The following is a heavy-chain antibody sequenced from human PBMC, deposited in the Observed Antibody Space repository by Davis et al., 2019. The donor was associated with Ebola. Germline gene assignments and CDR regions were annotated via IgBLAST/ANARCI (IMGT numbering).Heavy chain of an antibody. CDR2: IKHSGSA. V-gene: IGHV4-39*07. J-gene: IGHJ4*02. CDR3: ARVGAGITAAGTFDS. D-gene: IGHD6-13*01. CDR1: GGSISSGGYS. Sequence: SETLSLTCAVSGGSISSGGYSWSWIRQPPGKGLEWIGKIKHSGSANYNPSLKSRVTMSVDTSKNQFSLNLSSVTAADTAVYYCARVGAGITAAGTFDSWGQGTLVTVSP.